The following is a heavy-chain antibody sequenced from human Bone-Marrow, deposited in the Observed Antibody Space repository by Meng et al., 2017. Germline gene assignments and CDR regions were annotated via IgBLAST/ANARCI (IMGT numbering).Heavy chain of an antibody. Sequence: GSLRLSCAASGFTFSSYSMNWVRQPPGKGLEWIGEINHSGSTNYNPSLKSRVTISVDTSKNQFSLKLSSVTAADTAVYYCARTRVLQRFDYWGQGTLVTVSS. D-gene: IGHD6-25*01. CDR1: GFTFSSYS. CDR2: INHSGST. J-gene: IGHJ4*02. CDR3: ARTRVLQRFDY. V-gene: IGHV4-34*01.